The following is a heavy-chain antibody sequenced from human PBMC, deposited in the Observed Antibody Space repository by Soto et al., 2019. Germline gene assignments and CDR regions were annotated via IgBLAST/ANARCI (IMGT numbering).Heavy chain of an antibody. J-gene: IGHJ5*02. Sequence: ASVKVSCKASGYTFTSYGISWVRQAPGQGLEWMGWISAYNGNTNYAQKLQGRVTMTTDTSTSTAYMELRSLRSDDTAVYYCARAGGGYSGYDGNKWFDPWGQGTLVNVSS. CDR1: GYTFTSYG. CDR3: ARAGGGYSGYDGNKWFDP. V-gene: IGHV1-18*01. D-gene: IGHD5-12*01. CDR2: ISAYNGNT.